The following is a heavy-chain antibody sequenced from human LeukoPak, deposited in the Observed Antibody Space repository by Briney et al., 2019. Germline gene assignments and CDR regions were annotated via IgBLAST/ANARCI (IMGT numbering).Heavy chain of an antibody. CDR3: ARIVGYWIYFEY. V-gene: IGHV4-30-4*02. CDR1: GGSISSGDYY. D-gene: IGHD2-15*01. CDR2: IYYSGGT. Sequence: SETLSLTCTVSGGSISSGDYYWSWIRHPPGKGLEWIGYIYYSGGTYYNPSLKSRVTISVDTSKNQFSLKLRSVTAAETAVYYSARIVGYWIYFEYWGQGTLVTVSS. J-gene: IGHJ4*02.